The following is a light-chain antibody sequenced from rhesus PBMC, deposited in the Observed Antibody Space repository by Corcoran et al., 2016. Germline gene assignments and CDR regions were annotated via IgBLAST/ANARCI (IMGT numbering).Light chain of an antibody. V-gene: IGKV2-72*01. CDR2: GGS. CDR1: QSLLHSNGNTY. Sequence: DIVMTQTPLSLPITPGEPASISCRSSQSLLHSNGNTYLHWYLQKPGQSPQLMIYGGSNRASGVPDRFSGGGSGTDCTLKISKVEAEDVGVYYCVQAIAFPYSFGQGTKVEIK. CDR3: VQAIAFPYS. J-gene: IGKJ2*01.